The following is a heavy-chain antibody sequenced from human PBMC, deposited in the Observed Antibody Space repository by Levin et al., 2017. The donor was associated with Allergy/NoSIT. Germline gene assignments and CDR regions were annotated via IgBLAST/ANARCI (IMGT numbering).Heavy chain of an antibody. Sequence: RAGGSLRLSCAASGFTFSSYGMHWVRQAPGKGLEWVAVISYDGSNKYYADSVKGRFTISRDNSKNTLYLQMNSLRAEDTAVYYCAKLAPDSGSTPTKQGISYYYYGMDVWGQGTTVTVSS. J-gene: IGHJ6*02. D-gene: IGHD3-10*01. V-gene: IGHV3-30*18. CDR2: ISYDGSNK. CDR1: GFTFSSYG. CDR3: AKLAPDSGSTPTKQGISYYYYGMDV.